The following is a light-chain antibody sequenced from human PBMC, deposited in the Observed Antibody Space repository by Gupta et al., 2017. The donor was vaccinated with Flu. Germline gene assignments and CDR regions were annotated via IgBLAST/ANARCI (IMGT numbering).Light chain of an antibody. CDR2: DDT. CDR3: QVWDSDSDKYV. Sequence: SAELTQPPSVSVAPGPTATVTCRVNNVGSDSVHWYQQKLGQAPVLLVYDDTSRPSGIPERFSGSNSGNTATLTISWVEGGDEADYYCQVWDSDSDKYVFGTGTRVTVL. V-gene: IGLV3-21*02. J-gene: IGLJ1*01. CDR1: NVGSDS.